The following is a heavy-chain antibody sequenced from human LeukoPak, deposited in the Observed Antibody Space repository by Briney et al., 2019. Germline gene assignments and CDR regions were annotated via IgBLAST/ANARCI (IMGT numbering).Heavy chain of an antibody. CDR1: GYTFTSYY. D-gene: IGHD6-19*01. CDR2: INPSGGST. Sequence: ASVKVSCKASGYTFTSYYMHWVRQAPGQGLEWMGIINPSGGSTSYAQKFQGRVTMTRDTSTSTAYMEPRSLRSGDTAVYYCARDQGGGWYRDWGQGTLVTVSS. CDR3: ARDQGGGWYRD. J-gene: IGHJ4*02. V-gene: IGHV1-46*01.